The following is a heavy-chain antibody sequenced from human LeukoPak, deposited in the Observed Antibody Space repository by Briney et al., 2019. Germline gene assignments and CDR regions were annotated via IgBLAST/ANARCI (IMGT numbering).Heavy chain of an antibody. V-gene: IGHV1-2*02. CDR1: GYTFTGYY. Sequence: RASVKVSCKASGYTFTGYYMHWVRQAPGQGLEWMGWINPNSGGTNYAQKFQGRVTMTTDTSTSTAYMELRSLRSDDTAVYYCARDLLEQWLGPFDYWGQGTLVTVSS. CDR3: ARDLLEQWLGPFDY. D-gene: IGHD6-19*01. J-gene: IGHJ4*02. CDR2: INPNSGGT.